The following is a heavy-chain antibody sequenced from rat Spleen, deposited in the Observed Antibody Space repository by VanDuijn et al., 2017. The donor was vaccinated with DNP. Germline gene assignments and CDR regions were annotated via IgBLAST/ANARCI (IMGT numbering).Heavy chain of an antibody. V-gene: IGHV10-4*01. Sequence: EVQVVESGGGLVQPKGSLKLSCTTSGFDFNTYAMSWVRQAPGKGLDWVASISIKTHNYATLYADSVKERFTISRDDSQNMVYLQMNNLKTEDTALYYCNSTWYFDFWGPGTMVTVSS. J-gene: IGHJ1*01. CDR1: GFDFNTYA. CDR2: ISIKTHNYAT. CDR3: NSTWYFDF.